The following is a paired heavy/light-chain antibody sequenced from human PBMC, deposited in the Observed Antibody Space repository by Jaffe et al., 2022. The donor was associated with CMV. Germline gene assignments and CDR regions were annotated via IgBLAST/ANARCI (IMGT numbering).Heavy chain of an antibody. Sequence: EVQLVESGGTLEQPGGSLRLSCAASGFAFSSYSMTWVRQAPGKGLEWLSSISGSGGSAYYLDSVKGRFTISRDNSKNTLYLQMNSLRVDDTAVYYCAKGSGSYYPIGLFDPWGQGTLVTVSS. D-gene: IGHD1-26*01. CDR1: GFAFSSYS. CDR2: ISGSGGSA. V-gene: IGHV3-23*04. J-gene: IGHJ5*02. CDR3: AKGSGSYYPIGLFDP.
Light chain of an antibody. J-gene: IGKJ2*01. V-gene: IGKV6-21*02. Sequence: EIVLTQSPDFQSVTPKERVTITCRASQSIGTSLHWYQQKPGQSPKVLIKYASQSISGVPSKFSGSGSGTDFTLTINSLEPEDAATYYCHQSTGLPYTFGQGTKLEI. CDR3: HQSTGLPYT. CDR2: YAS. CDR1: QSIGTS.